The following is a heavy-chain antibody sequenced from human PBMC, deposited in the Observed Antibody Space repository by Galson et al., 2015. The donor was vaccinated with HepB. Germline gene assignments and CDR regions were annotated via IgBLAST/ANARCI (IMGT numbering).Heavy chain of an antibody. V-gene: IGHV3-48*02. CDR1: GFTFSSYN. J-gene: IGHJ4*02. CDR3: ARDLRRVFDY. CDR2: ISSSGGNT. Sequence: SLRLSCAASGFTFSSYNMKWGRQAPGEGLEWVSYISSSGGNTDFADSVKGRFTITRDNAKNSIYLQMNSLRDEDTAVYYCARDLRRVFDYWGQGTLVTVSS.